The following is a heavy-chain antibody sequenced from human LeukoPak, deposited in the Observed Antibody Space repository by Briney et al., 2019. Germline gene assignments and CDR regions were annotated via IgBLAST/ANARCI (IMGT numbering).Heavy chain of an antibody. V-gene: IGHV1-69*13. CDR3: AREWGLESSGFYYAY. J-gene: IGHJ4*02. Sequence: SVKVSCKASGGTFSRFTISWVRQAPGQGFEWMGGVTPVFGTANFAQRFQGRVSITADESTSTAFMELSSLRSEDTAVYYCAREWGLESSGFYYAYWGQGTLVTVSS. CDR1: GGTFSRFT. D-gene: IGHD3-22*01. CDR2: VTPVFGTA.